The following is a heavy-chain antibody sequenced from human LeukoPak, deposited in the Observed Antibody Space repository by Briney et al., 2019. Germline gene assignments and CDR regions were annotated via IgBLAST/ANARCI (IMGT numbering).Heavy chain of an antibody. CDR2: ISGSGGST. CDR1: GFTFSSYA. CDR3: AKGGGGWYRLDY. V-gene: IGHV3-23*01. J-gene: IGHJ4*02. D-gene: IGHD6-19*01. Sequence: GGSLRLSCAASGFTFSSYAMSWARQAPGKGLEWVSAISGSGGSTYYADSVKGRFTISRDNSKNTLYLQMNSLRAEDTAVYYCAKGGGGWYRLDYWGQGTLVTVSS.